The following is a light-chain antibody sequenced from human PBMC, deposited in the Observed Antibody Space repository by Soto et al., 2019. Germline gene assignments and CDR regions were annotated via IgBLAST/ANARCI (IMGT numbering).Light chain of an antibody. J-gene: IGLJ2*01. CDR1: TGAVTSGHF. Sequence: QAVVTQEPSLTVSPGGTVTLTCGSSTGAVTSGHFPYWFQHKPGQAPTTLIYDTNIKHSWTPARFSGSLLGGKDALTLSGAQPDDEADYYCLLFYSGVQVFGGGTKVTVL. V-gene: IGLV7-46*01. CDR3: LLFYSGVQV. CDR2: DTN.